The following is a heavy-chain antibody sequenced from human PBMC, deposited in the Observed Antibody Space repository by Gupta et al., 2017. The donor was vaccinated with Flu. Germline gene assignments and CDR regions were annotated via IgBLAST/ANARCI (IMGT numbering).Heavy chain of an antibody. V-gene: IGHV1-45*02. CDR2: ITPFNGNT. CDR1: GYTFTYRY. D-gene: IGHD6-13*01. J-gene: IGHJ4*02. CDR3: ARSGESAGTLDY. Sequence: QMQLVQSGAEVKKTGSSVKVSCKASGYTFTYRYLHWVRQAPGQALEWMGWITPFNGNTNYAQKFQDRVTITRDRSMSTAYMELSRLRSEDTAMYYCARSGESAGTLDYWGQGTLVTVSP.